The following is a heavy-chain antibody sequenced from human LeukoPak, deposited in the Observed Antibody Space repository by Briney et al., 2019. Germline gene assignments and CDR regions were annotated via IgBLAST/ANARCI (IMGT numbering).Heavy chain of an antibody. Sequence: AGSLRLSCAASGFTFSSYSMNWVRQAPGKGLEWVSSISGSSTYIDYADSVKGRFTISRDNAKNALYLQMDSPRADDTAVYYCVRDMHGPHDYWGQGTLVTVSA. CDR1: GFTFSSYS. D-gene: IGHD2-2*01. CDR2: ISGSSTYI. CDR3: VRDMHGPHDY. J-gene: IGHJ4*02. V-gene: IGHV3-21*01.